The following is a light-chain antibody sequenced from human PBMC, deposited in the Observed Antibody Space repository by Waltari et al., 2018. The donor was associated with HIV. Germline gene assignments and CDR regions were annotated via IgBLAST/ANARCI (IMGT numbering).Light chain of an antibody. CDR3: AAWDDALGGQGV. V-gene: IGLV1-44*01. CDR1: KSKIARHG. CDR2: RNN. J-gene: IGLJ3*02. Sequence: QSVMTQPPSVSATPGQTVPISCSGSKSKIARHGVNWFQQLPGRAPKLLIYRNNNRPAGVPDRFSGSRSGTSASLAIRWLQSEDEADYYCAAWDDALGGQGVFGGGTKLTVL.